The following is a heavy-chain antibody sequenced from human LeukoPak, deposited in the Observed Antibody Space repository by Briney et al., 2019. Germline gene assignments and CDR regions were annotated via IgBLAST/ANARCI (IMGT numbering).Heavy chain of an antibody. D-gene: IGHD2-15*01. J-gene: IGHJ3*02. CDR2: INPNSGGT. Sequence: WASVKVSCKASGYTFTGYYMHWVRQAPGQGLEWMGWINPNSGGTNYAQKFQGRVTMTRDTSISTAYMYLDRLRSDDTAVYYCARSGTRDAFDIWGQGTMVTVSS. V-gene: IGHV1-2*02. CDR1: GYTFTGYY. CDR3: ARSGTRDAFDI.